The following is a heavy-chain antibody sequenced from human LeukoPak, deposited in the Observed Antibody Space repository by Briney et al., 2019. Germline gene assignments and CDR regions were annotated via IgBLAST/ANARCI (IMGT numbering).Heavy chain of an antibody. D-gene: IGHD3-3*02. Sequence: SETLSLTCAVYGGSFSDYYWNCIRQPPGTGLEWIGEINHSGSTNYNPSLKSRVTISVDTSKNQFSLKLSSVTAADTAVYYCASAPRIFGVALDYWGQGTLVTVSS. CDR2: INHSGST. CDR1: GGSFSDYY. CDR3: ASAPRIFGVALDY. V-gene: IGHV4-34*01. J-gene: IGHJ4*02.